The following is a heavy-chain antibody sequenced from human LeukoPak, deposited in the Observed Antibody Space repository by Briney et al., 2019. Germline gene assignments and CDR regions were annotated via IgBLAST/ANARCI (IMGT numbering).Heavy chain of an antibody. J-gene: IGHJ4*02. CDR1: GFTFSSYS. D-gene: IGHD1-26*01. Sequence: GGSLRLSCAASGFTFSSYSMNWVRQAPGKGLEWVSSISSSSSYIYYADSVKGRFTISRDNAKNSLYLQMNSLRAEDTALYYCAKDISGSYYGILDYWGQGTLVTVSS. CDR3: AKDISGSYYGILDY. CDR2: ISSSSSYI. V-gene: IGHV3-21*04.